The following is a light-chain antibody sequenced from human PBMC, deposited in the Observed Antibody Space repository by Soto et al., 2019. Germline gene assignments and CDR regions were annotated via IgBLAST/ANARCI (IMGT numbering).Light chain of an antibody. Sequence: DIQMTQSPSNLSASVGDRVTITCRTSQSISNWLAWYQQKSGKAPKLLIYDASSLESGVPSRFSGSGSGTEFTLTINSLQPEDFATYYCQQYDSYSHVTFGQGTKVAIK. CDR1: QSISNW. CDR3: QQYDSYSHVT. V-gene: IGKV1-5*01. CDR2: DAS. J-gene: IGKJ1*01.